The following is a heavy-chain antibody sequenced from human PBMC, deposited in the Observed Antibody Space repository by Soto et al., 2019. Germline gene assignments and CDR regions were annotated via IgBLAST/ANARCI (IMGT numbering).Heavy chain of an antibody. CDR1: GDSISNSRW. J-gene: IGHJ3*01. D-gene: IGHD6-19*01. CDR3: AYSTGWYRHDV. V-gene: IGHV4-4*02. Sequence: QVQLQESGPGLVKPSGTLSLTCAVSGDSISNSRWWTWVRQPPGKGLEWIGDIFHSGDTNYNPSLKSPVCISEDKSQNQFSRKVSSVTAADAAVYYCAYSTGWYRHDVWGQGTVVTVSS. CDR2: IFHSGDT.